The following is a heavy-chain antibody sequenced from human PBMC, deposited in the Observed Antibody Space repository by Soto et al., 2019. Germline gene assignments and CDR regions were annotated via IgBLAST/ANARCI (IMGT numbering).Heavy chain of an antibody. CDR1: GFKFRNYA. CDR3: ARAHSMMLLDRFDP. J-gene: IGHJ5*02. CDR2: IWFDGSKE. D-gene: IGHD3-16*01. Sequence: QVPLVESGGGVVQPGKSLRLSCAASGFKFRNYAIHWVRQAPGKGLEWLAVIWFDGSKEYYADSVKGRFTISRDNSKNTVFLHMNSLTADDSGVFYCARAHSMMLLDRFDPWSPGTLVTVSS. V-gene: IGHV3-33*01.